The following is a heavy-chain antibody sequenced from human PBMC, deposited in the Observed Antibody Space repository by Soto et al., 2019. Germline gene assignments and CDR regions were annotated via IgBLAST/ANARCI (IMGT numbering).Heavy chain of an antibody. CDR1: GFTFSSYW. Sequence: ELQLVECGGGLVQPGGSLRLSCTASGFTFSSYWMSWVRQAPGKGLEWVANIKHDGSEKNYVDSVKGRFTISTDNAKNSVFLQMNSLRAEDTAVYYCARQGGRRTYYYYYGMDVWGQGTTVTVSS. CDR2: IKHDGSEK. D-gene: IGHD3-16*01. CDR3: ARQGGRRTYYYYYGMDV. J-gene: IGHJ6*02. V-gene: IGHV3-7*01.